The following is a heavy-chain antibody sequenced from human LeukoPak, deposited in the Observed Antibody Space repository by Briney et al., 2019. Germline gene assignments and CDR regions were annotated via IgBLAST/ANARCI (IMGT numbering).Heavy chain of an antibody. CDR3: AKTGSSSWGYFDY. D-gene: IGHD6-13*01. CDR1: GFILSNYR. Sequence: GGSLRLSCAASGFILSNYRMNWVRQAPGKGLEWVSYISSSGNSREYADSVKGRFTISRDNARDSLHLQMNSLRVEDTAVYYCAKTGSSSWGYFDYWGQGTLVTVSS. J-gene: IGHJ4*02. V-gene: IGHV3-48*04. CDR2: ISSSGNSR.